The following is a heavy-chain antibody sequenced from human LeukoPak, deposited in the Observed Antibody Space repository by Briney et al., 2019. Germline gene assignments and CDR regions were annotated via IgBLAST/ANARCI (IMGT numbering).Heavy chain of an antibody. D-gene: IGHD3-22*01. V-gene: IGHV3-49*04. CDR2: IRSDAYGGST. J-gene: IGHJ4*02. Sequence: GGSLRLSCTGSGFTSGDYALSWVRQAPGKGLEWIGSIRSDAYGGSTQYAASVTGRFTISRDDSDNIVYLQMNSLQTDDTAVYYCTRDEKQSYFDTTAYWTLFDYWGQGTLVTVSS. CDR3: TRDEKQSYFDTTAYWTLFDY. CDR1: GFTSGDYA.